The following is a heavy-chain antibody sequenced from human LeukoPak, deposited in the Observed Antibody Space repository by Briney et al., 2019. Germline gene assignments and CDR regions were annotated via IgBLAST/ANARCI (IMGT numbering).Heavy chain of an antibody. J-gene: IGHJ4*02. CDR2: INHSGST. CDR3: ARNSHYYDSSGFNY. D-gene: IGHD3-22*01. CDR1: GGSFSGYY. V-gene: IGHV4-34*01. Sequence: SETLSLTCAVYGGSFSGYYWNWIRQPPGKGPEWIGEINHSGSTNYNPSLKSRVTISVDTSKNQFSLKLSSVTAADTAVYYCARNSHYYDSSGFNYWGQGSLVTVSS.